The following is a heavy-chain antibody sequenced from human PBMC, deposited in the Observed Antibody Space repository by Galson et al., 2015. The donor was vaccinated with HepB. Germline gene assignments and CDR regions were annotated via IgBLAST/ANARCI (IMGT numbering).Heavy chain of an antibody. Sequence: SVKVSCKVSGYTFTEFSMHWVRQTPGKGLEWMGGFDPEDGETIYAQKFQGRVTMTKDTSTDTAYMELSSLRAEDTAVYYCAKGYYGYHDAFDIWGQGTMVTVSS. CDR3: AKGYYGYHDAFDI. CDR2: FDPEDGET. CDR1: GYTFTEFS. V-gene: IGHV1-24*01. D-gene: IGHD3-22*01. J-gene: IGHJ3*02.